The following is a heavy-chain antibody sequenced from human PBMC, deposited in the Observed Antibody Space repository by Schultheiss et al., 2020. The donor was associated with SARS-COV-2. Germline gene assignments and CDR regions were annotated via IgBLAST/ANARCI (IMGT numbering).Heavy chain of an antibody. D-gene: IGHD5-18*01. CDR2: IYHSGST. Sequence: SETLSLTCAVSGGSISSSNWWSWVRQPPGKGLEWIGEIYHSGSTNYNPSLKSRVTISVDTSKNQFSLKLSSVTAADTAVYYCARGTYNVDTALGGMDVWGQGTTVTVSS. V-gene: IGHV4-4*02. CDR1: GGSISSSNW. J-gene: IGHJ6*02. CDR3: ARGTYNVDTALGGMDV.